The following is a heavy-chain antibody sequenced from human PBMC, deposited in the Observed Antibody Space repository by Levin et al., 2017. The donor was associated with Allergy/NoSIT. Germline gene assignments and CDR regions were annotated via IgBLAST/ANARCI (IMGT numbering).Heavy chain of an antibody. CDR3: AAEVGRYGDYIYYFYGMDV. J-gene: IGHJ6*02. Sequence: RASVKVSCKASGFTFSNSAIQWVRQARGQRLEWIGWIVVGTNDTNYAQKFQERVTITRDMSTSTVHMELRSLRSEDTAVYYCAAEVGRYGDYIYYFYGMDVWGQGTTVTVSS. CDR1: GFTFSNSA. CDR2: IVVGTNDT. V-gene: IGHV1-58*02. D-gene: IGHD4-17*01.